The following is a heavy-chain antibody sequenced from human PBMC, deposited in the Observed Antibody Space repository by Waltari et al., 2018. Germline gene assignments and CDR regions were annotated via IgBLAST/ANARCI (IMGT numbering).Heavy chain of an antibody. J-gene: IGHJ6*02. CDR3: ARDRGLYGMDV. V-gene: IGHV3-13*01. CDR2: IGTSGYT. Sequence: EVQLVESGGGLVQPGGSLRLSCADSGFTFSSYDMHWVRQATGKSLGWVSSIGTSGYTYYPGSVKGRFTISRENAKNSLYLQMNSLRAGDTAVYYCARDRGLYGMDVWGQGTTVTVSS. CDR1: GFTFSSYD.